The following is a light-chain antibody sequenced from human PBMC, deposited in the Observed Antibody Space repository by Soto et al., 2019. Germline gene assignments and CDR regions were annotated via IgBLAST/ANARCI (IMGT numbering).Light chain of an antibody. Sequence: SYELTQTRSVSVAPGQTAMIYCGGTNIGTYSVHGYQQKPGQAPVLVVYDSSARPSGIPERFSGSKSGNTATLTSSRVEAGDEAAYYCELWDSRSDRYVFGNG. CDR3: ELWDSRSDRYV. CDR2: DSS. J-gene: IGLJ1*01. CDR1: NIGTYS. V-gene: IGLV3-21*02.